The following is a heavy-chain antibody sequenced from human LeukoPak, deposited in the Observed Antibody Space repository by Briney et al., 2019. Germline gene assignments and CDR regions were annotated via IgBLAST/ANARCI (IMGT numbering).Heavy chain of an antibody. J-gene: IGHJ6*03. CDR3: ARADLFYYSMDV. V-gene: IGHV4-59*01. CDR2: IYYSGST. CDR1: GGSISSYY. Sequence: SETLSLTCTVSGGSISSYYWSWIRQPPGKGLEWIGYIYYSGSTNYNPSLKSRVTISVDTSKNQFSLKLSSVTAADTAVYYCARADLFYYSMDVWGKGTTVTVSS.